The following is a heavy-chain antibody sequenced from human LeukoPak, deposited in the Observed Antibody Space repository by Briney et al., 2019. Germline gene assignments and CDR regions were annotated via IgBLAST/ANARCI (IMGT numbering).Heavy chain of an antibody. CDR2: ISGSGGST. CDR1: GFTFNNYW. V-gene: IGHV3-23*01. Sequence: GGSLRLSCAASGFTFNNYWIHWVRQAPGKGLEWVSGISGSGGSTYYADSVKGRFTISRDNSKNTLYLQMNSLRAEDTAVYYCAKDLDYGDYLDVWGQGTTVTVSS. D-gene: IGHD4-17*01. J-gene: IGHJ6*02. CDR3: AKDLDYGDYLDV.